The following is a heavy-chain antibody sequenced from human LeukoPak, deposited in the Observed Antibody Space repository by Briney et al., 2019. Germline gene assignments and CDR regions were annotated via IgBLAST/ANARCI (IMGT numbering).Heavy chain of an antibody. D-gene: IGHD3-9*01. CDR3: ARGGNQYNYDILTGYYRVIDY. CDR1: GFTFSSYA. Sequence: GGSLRLSCAASGFTFSSYAMHWVRQAPGKGLEWVAVISYDGSNKYYADSVRGRFTISRDNSKNTLYLQMNSLRADDTAVYYCARGGNQYNYDILTGYYRVIDYWGQGTLVTVSS. J-gene: IGHJ4*02. V-gene: IGHV3-30-3*01. CDR2: ISYDGSNK.